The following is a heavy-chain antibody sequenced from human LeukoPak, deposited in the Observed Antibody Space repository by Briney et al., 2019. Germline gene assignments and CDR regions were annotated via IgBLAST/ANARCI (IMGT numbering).Heavy chain of an antibody. Sequence: PGGSLRLSCAASGFTVSSNYMSWVRQAPGKGLEWVSDIYSDGRIHSADSVKGRFTISRDDSKNTLSLQMNSLRAEDTAVYYCARESGYSYGLAGFFDYWGQGTLVTVSS. CDR2: IYSDGRI. CDR1: GFTVSSNY. D-gene: IGHD5-18*01. J-gene: IGHJ4*02. V-gene: IGHV3-53*01. CDR3: ARESGYSYGLAGFFDY.